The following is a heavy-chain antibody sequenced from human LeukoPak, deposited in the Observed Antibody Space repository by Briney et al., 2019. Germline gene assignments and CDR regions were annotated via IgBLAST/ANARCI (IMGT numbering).Heavy chain of an antibody. Sequence: TLSLTCTVSGGSISSGDYYWSWIRQPPGKGLEWIGYIYYSGSTYYNPSLKSRVTISVDTSKNQFSLKLSSVTAADTAVYYCARGGGYYYDSSGYYEYWGQGTLVTVSS. CDR3: ARGGGYYYDSSGYYEY. CDR1: GGSISSGDYY. CDR2: IYYSGST. V-gene: IGHV4-30-4*08. J-gene: IGHJ4*02. D-gene: IGHD3-22*01.